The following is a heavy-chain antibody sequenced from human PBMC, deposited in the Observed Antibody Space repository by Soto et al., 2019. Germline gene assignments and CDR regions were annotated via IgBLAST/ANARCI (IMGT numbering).Heavy chain of an antibody. J-gene: IGHJ3*02. Sequence: ASVKVSCKASGYTFTDYFIHWVRQAPGQGLEWIGWINPYSGGADLSQKFQGRVTMTRDTSISTAYMEVSSLRSDDTAVFYCVRLMHYSHYGGSSHSGFDMWGQGTMVTVSS. D-gene: IGHD2-21*01. CDR3: VRLMHYSHYGGSSHSGFDM. V-gene: IGHV1-2*02. CDR1: GYTFTDYF. CDR2: INPYSGGA.